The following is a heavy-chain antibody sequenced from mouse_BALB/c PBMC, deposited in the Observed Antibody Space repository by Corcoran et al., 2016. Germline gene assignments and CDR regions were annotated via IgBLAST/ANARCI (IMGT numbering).Heavy chain of an antibody. CDR1: GYTFSSYW. CDR2: ILPGSGST. Sequence: QVQLQQSGAELMKPGASVKISCKATGYTFSSYWIEWVKQRPGHGLEWIGEILPGSGSTNYNEKFKGKATFTADTSSNTAYMQLSSLTSEDSAVYYCAKYCNYYAMGDWGQGTSVTVSS. D-gene: IGHD2-1*01. J-gene: IGHJ4*01. V-gene: IGHV1-9*01. CDR3: AKYCNYYAMGD.